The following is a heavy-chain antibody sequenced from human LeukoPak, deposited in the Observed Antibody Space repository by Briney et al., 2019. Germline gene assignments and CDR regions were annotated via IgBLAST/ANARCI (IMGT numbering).Heavy chain of an antibody. J-gene: IGHJ4*02. V-gene: IGHV4-34*01. D-gene: IGHD1-26*01. CDR2: INHSGST. Sequence: SETLSLTCAVYGGSFSGYYWSWIRQPPGKGLEWIGEINHSGSTNYNPSLKSRVTISVDTSKNQFSLKLSSVTAADTAVYYCASGVGDYWGQGTLVTVSS. CDR3: ASGVGDY. CDR1: GGSFSGYY.